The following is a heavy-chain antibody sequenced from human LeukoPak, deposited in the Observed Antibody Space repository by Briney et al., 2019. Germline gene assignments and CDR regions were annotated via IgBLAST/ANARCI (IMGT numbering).Heavy chain of an antibody. V-gene: IGHV5-51*01. Sequence: PGESLKISCKGSGSSFTTYWIGSVRQMPGKGLEWMGIISPSFQGQVTISADKSISTAYLQWSSLKASDTAMYYCARRGGGLDYWGQGTLVTVSS. CDR2: I. D-gene: IGHD2-15*01. CDR1: GSSFTTYW. J-gene: IGHJ4*02. CDR3: ARRGGGLDY.